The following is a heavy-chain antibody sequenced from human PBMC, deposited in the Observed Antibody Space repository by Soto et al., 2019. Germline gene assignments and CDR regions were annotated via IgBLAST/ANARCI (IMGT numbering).Heavy chain of an antibody. CDR1: GFTFSSYW. CDR3: AREDDYGENGLDY. CDR2: INSDGSST. Sequence: GGSLRLSCAASGFTFSSYWMHWVRQAPGKGLVWVSRINSDGSSTSYADSVKGRFTISRDNAKNTLYLQMNSLRAEDTAVYYCAREDDYGENGLDYWGQGTLVTVSS. D-gene: IGHD4-17*01. J-gene: IGHJ4*02. V-gene: IGHV3-74*01.